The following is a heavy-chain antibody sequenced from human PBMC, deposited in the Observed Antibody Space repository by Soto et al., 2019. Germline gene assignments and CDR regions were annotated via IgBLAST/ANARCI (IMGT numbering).Heavy chain of an antibody. D-gene: IGHD3-22*01. J-gene: IGHJ4*02. CDR1: DSPFVAIT. V-gene: IGHV3-21*01. CDR2: ISTTLNYI. Sequence: PGGPLRPPFQPSDSPFVAITMNWFRQPPGKGLEWVSSISTTLNYIYYADSVKGRFTISRDNSKNTLYLQMNSPRAEDTAVYYCAKDHSMIVALYYFDYWGQGTLVTVSS. CDR3: AKDHSMIVALYYFDY.